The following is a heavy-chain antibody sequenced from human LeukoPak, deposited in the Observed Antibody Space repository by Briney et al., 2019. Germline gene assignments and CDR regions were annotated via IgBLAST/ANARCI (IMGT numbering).Heavy chain of an antibody. V-gene: IGHV4-59*08. J-gene: IGHJ4*02. CDR1: GGSISSYY. Sequence: PSETLSLTCTVSGGSISSYYWSWIRQPPGKGLEWIGYIYYSGRTKYNPSLKSRVTISVDTSKNQFSLKLSSVTAADTAVYYCARVSQGDGYNFLDYWGQGTLVTVSP. D-gene: IGHD5-24*01. CDR2: IYYSGRT. CDR3: ARVSQGDGYNFLDY.